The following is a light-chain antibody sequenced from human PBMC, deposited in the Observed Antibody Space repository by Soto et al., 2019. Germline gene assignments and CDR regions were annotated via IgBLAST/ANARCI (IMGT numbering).Light chain of an antibody. CDR1: QSVTSSS. V-gene: IGKV3-20*01. CDR3: QQDGSSTGT. CDR2: DTS. Sequence: EIVLTQSPGTLSLSPGERATLSCRASQSVTSSSLAWYQQKPGQAPRLLVYDTSSRATGIPDRFRGSGSGTDFALTISRLEPEDFAVYYCQQDGSSTGTFGQGTRVEIK. J-gene: IGKJ1*01.